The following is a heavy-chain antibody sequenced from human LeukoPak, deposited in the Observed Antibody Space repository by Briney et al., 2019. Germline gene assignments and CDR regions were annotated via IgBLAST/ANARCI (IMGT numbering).Heavy chain of an antibody. V-gene: IGHV3-74*01. CDR1: GLPFTSYG. J-gene: IGHJ6*02. Sequence: GGSLRLSSAASGLPFTSYGMHWVSQAPGKGLVWVSCIHSDGSSTSYADSVKGRFTISRDNAKNTLYLQMNSLRAEDTAVYYCAREGDPGMDVWGQGTTVTVSS. CDR3: AREGDPGMDV. CDR2: IHSDGSST.